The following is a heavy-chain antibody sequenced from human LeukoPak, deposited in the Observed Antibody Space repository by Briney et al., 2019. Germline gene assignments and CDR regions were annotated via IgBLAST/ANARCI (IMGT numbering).Heavy chain of an antibody. V-gene: IGHV1-18*01. D-gene: IGHD2-2*01. CDR3: ARDGTSTDDY. CDR2: ISGNNDNP. CDR1: GYTFTRYG. J-gene: IGHJ4*02. Sequence: ASVKVSCKASGYTFTRYGISWVRQAPGQGLEWMGWISGNNDNPNYGQKFQGRFTVTTDSSMSTAYMELRNLRFDDTAVYYCARDGTSTDDYWGQGTLVTVSS.